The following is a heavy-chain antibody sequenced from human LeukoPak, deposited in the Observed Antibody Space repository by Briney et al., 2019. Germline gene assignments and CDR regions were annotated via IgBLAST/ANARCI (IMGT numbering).Heavy chain of an antibody. CDR1: GYTFTTYS. CDR3: ARGLEQWLVHDYFDY. V-gene: IGHV5-51*01. Sequence: GEPLKISGQGPGYTFTTYSIAWARQLPGKGLEWMEIIYPGDSDTRYSPSFQGQVTISADKSISTAYLQWSSLKASDTAMYYCARGLEQWLVHDYFDYWGQGTLVTVSS. CDR2: IYPGDSDT. J-gene: IGHJ4*02. D-gene: IGHD6-19*01.